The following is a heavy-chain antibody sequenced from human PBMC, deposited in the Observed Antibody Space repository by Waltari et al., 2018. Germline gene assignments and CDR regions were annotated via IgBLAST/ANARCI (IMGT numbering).Heavy chain of an antibody. V-gene: IGHV1-69*04. CDR2: IIPILGIA. CDR3: ARGDCSGGSCYRDYYYMDV. CDR1: GGNFSSYA. Sequence: QVQLVQSGAEVKKPGSSVKVSCKASGGNFSSYAISWVGQAPGQGIEWMGGIIPILGIANYAQKFQGRVTITADESTSTAYMELSSLRSEDTAVYYCARGDCSGGSCYRDYYYMDVWGKGTTVTVSS. J-gene: IGHJ6*03. D-gene: IGHD2-15*01.